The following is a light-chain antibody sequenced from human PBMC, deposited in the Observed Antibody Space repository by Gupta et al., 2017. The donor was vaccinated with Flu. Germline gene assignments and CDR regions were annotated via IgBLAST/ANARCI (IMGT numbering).Light chain of an antibody. V-gene: IGKV1-39*01. CDR2: AAS. Sequence: PSSLSASVGARVTITCRASQSISSYLNWYQQKPWKAPKLLIYAASSLQSGVPSRFSGSGSGTDFTLTISSLQPEDFATYYCQQSSSTPWTFGQGTKVEIK. CDR1: QSISSY. CDR3: QQSSSTPWT. J-gene: IGKJ1*01.